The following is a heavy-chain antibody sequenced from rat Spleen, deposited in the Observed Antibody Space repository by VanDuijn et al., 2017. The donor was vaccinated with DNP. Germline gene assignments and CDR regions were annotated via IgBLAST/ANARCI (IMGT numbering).Heavy chain of an antibody. CDR1: GYTFTTYY. V-gene: IGHV1-43*01. J-gene: IGHJ3*01. D-gene: IGHD1-11*01. CDR2: INTGSGGT. CDR3: AGGSRVWFAY. Sequence: QVQLQQSGAELAKPGSSVMISCRASGYTFTTYYRGWIKQTTGQGLEYIGYINTGSGGTNYNEKFKGKATLTVDKSSSTAFMQLSSLTPDDSAVYYCAGGSRVWFAYWGQGTLVTVSS.